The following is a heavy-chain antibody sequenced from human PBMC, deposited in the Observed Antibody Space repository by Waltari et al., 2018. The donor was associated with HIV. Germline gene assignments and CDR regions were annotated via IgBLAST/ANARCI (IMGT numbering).Heavy chain of an antibody. CDR1: GFTFGSYT. CDR2: INREGSIK. V-gene: IGHV3-48*04. Sequence: EVQLVESGGGLVQPGGSLRLSCAVSGFTFGSYTINWVRQAPGKRLEWVSYINREGSIKYYADSVKGRFTISRDNAKNSLYLQMSGLRGEDTAVYYCASGRIFDESGYYGKFWGQGTRVTVAS. J-gene: IGHJ4*02. D-gene: IGHD3-22*01. CDR3: ASGRIFDESGYYGKF.